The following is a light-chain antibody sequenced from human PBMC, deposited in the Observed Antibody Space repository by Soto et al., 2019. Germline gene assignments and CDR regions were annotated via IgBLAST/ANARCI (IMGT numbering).Light chain of an antibody. V-gene: IGKV1-16*02. Sequence: DIHMTQSPSSLSASVGDRVTITCRASQGISNYLGWYQQKPGKVPKSLIYSAYSLQSGVQSKFSGSGSGTDFTLTIKDMQPDDFATYYCKQYYRYPWTFGQGTKVDIK. CDR2: SAY. J-gene: IGKJ1*01. CDR1: QGISNY. CDR3: KQYYRYPWT.